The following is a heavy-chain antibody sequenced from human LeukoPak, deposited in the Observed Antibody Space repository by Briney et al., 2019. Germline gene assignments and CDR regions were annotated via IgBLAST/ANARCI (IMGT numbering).Heavy chain of an antibody. CDR2: ISYDGSNK. V-gene: IGHV3-30-3*01. CDR3: AILGYCSSTSCPDAFDI. CDR1: GGTFSSYA. J-gene: IGHJ3*02. Sequence: SCKASGGTFSSYAMHWVRQAPGKGLEWVAVISYDGSNKYYADSVKGRFTISRDNSKNTLYLQMNSLRAEDTAVYYCAILGYCSSTSCPDAFDIWGQGTMVTVSS. D-gene: IGHD2-2*01.